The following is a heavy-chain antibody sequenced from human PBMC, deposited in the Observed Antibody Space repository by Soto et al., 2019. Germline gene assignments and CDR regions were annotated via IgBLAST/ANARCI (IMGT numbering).Heavy chain of an antibody. CDR3: ARGYSSGWYSNWFDP. CDR1: GGTFSSYA. V-gene: IGHV1-69*12. J-gene: IGHJ5*02. CDR2: IIPIFGTA. D-gene: IGHD6-19*01. Sequence: QVQLVQSGAEVKKPGSSVKVSCKASGGTFSSYAISWVRQAPGQGLEWMGGIIPIFGTANYAQKFQGRVTITADESTRTAYMALSSLRSEDTSVYYCARGYSSGWYSNWFDPWGQGTLVTVSS.